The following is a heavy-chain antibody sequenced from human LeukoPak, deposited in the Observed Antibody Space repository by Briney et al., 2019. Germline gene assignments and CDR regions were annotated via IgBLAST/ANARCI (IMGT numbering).Heavy chain of an antibody. D-gene: IGHD3-22*01. CDR1: GFTFDDYA. V-gene: IGHV3-9*01. J-gene: IGHJ4*02. CDR2: IRWNSGSI. CDR3: AKGVYYDTSYYFDY. Sequence: GGSLRLSCAASGFTFDDYAMHWARQAPGKGLEWVSGIRWNSGSIGYADSVKGRFTISRDNAKDSLYLQMNSLRAEDTALYYCAKGVYYDTSYYFDYWGQGTLVTVSS.